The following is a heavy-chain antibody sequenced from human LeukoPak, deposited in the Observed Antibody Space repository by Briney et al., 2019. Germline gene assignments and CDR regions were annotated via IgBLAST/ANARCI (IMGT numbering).Heavy chain of an antibody. V-gene: IGHV1-8*01. Sequence: GASVKVSCKASGYTFTSYDINWVRQATGQGLEWMGWMNLNSGNTGYAQKFQGRVTMTRNTSISTAYMELSSLRSEDTAVYYCARRAYTIAAGIFYYYYMDVWGKGTTVTVSS. CDR1: GYTFTSYD. CDR3: ARRAYTIAAGIFYYYYMDV. CDR2: MNLNSGNT. J-gene: IGHJ6*03. D-gene: IGHD6-13*01.